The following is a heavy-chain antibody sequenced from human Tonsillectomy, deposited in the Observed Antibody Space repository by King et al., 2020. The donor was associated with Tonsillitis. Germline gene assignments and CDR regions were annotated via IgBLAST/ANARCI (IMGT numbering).Heavy chain of an antibody. Sequence: VQLVESGGGVVRPGGSLRLSCAASGFNFEDYGMSWVRQAPGKGLEWVSGINWNDASTGYPDSVKGRFTVSRDNTKKSLYLQMNSLRVEDTALYYCARRVAASLNWYFDLWGRGTLVTVSS. CDR3: ARRVAASLNWYFDL. CDR2: INWNDAST. CDR1: GFNFEDYG. V-gene: IGHV3-20*04. J-gene: IGHJ2*01. D-gene: IGHD6-19*01.